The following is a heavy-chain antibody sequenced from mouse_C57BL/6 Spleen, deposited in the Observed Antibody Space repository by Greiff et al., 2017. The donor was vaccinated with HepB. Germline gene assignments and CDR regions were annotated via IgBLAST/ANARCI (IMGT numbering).Heavy chain of an antibody. V-gene: IGHV1-36*01. Sequence: EVQLQQSGPVLVKPGPSVKISCKASGFTFTDYYMHRVKQSHGKSLEWIGLVYPYNGGTSYNQKFKGKATLTVDTSSSTAYMELNSLTSEDSAVYYCAMTAQATSFYYAMDYWGQGTSVTVSS. CDR2: VYPYNGGT. D-gene: IGHD3-2*02. CDR3: AMTAQATSFYYAMDY. J-gene: IGHJ4*01. CDR1: GFTFTDYY.